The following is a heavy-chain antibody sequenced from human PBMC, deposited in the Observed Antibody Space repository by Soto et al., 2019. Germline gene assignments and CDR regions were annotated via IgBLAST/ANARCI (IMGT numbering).Heavy chain of an antibody. Sequence: QVQLVQSGAEVKKPGSSVKVSCKASGGTFSSYAISWVRQAPGQGLEWMGGIIPIFGTANYAQKFQGRVTITAYESTSTAYMELSSLRSEDTAVYYCARRAKDIHGDYLNPIYYYGMDVWGQGTTVTVSS. CDR1: GGTFSSYA. CDR2: IIPIFGTA. J-gene: IGHJ6*02. CDR3: ARRAKDIHGDYLNPIYYYGMDV. V-gene: IGHV1-69*01. D-gene: IGHD4-17*01.